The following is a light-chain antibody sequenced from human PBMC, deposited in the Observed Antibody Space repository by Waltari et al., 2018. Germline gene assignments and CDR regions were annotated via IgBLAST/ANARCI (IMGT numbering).Light chain of an antibody. V-gene: IGLV1-44*01. CDR2: GSG. CDR1: SSNIGTNS. CDR3: ATWDDTLDIYV. J-gene: IGLJ1*01. Sequence: QSVLTQPPSASGTPGQTVTISCSGSSSNIGTNSVNWYQQFPGQAPNLLIYGSGDRPSGVPERFSGSSSGPSASLAISGLQSEDEAEYYCATWDDTLDIYVFGAGTRLTVL.